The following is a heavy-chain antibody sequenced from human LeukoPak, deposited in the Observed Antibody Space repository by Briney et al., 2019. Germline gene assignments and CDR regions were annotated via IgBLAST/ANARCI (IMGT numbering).Heavy chain of an antibody. J-gene: IGHJ6*02. CDR2: IYSGGST. CDR3: ARDGPEGIAAAGYYYYGMDV. CDR1: GFTFSSYW. Sequence: GGSLRLSCAASGFTFSSYWMNWVRQAPGKGLEWVSVIYSGGSTYYADSVKGRFTISRDNSKNTLYLQMDSLRAEDTAVYYCARDGPEGIAAAGYYYYGMDVWGQGTTVTVSS. V-gene: IGHV3-53*01. D-gene: IGHD6-13*01.